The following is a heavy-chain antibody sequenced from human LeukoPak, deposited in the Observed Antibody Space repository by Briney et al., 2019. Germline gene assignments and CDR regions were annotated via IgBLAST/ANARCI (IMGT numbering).Heavy chain of an antibody. CDR2: IIPIFGTA. J-gene: IGHJ3*02. CDR3: ASVEMATIDAFDI. V-gene: IGHV1-69*13. CDR1: GGTFSSYA. D-gene: IGHD5-24*01. Sequence: SVKVSCKASGGTFSSYAISWVRQAPGQGLEWMGGIIPIFGTANYAQKFQGRVTITADESTSTAYMELSSLRSEDTAVYYCASVEMATIDAFDIWGQGTMVTVSS.